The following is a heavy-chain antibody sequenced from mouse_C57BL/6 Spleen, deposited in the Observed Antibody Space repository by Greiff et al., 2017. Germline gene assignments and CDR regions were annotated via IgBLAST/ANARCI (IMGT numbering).Heavy chain of an antibody. V-gene: IGHV1-80*01. CDR3: AMGGQATFAY. D-gene: IGHD3-2*02. J-gene: IGHJ3*01. CDR2: IYPGDGVT. CDR1: GYAFSSYW. Sequence: QVQLQQSGAELVKPGASVKISCKASGYAFSSYWMNWVKQRPGKGLEWIGQIYPGDGVTNYNGKFKGKATLTADKSSSTAYMQLISLTSEDSAVYFCAMGGQATFAYWGQGTLVTVSA.